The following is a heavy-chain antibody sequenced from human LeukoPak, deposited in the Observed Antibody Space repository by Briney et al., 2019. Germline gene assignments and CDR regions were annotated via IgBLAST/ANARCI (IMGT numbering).Heavy chain of an antibody. D-gene: IGHD1-20*01. CDR3: ARDRYNWNRLPDY. CDR1: GYTFTVYY. V-gene: IGHV1-2*02. CDR2: INPNSGGT. Sequence: ASVKVSCKASGYTFTVYYMHWVRQAPGQGLEWMGWINPNSGGTNYAQKFQGRVTMTRDTSISTAYMELSRLRSDDTAVYYCARDRYNWNRLPDYWGQGTLVPVSS. J-gene: IGHJ4*02.